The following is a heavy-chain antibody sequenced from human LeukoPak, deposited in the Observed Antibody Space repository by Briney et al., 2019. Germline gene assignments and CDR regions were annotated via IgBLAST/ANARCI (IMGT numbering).Heavy chain of an antibody. CDR2: IYYSGST. CDR1: GGSISSSSYY. V-gene: IGHV4-39*01. D-gene: IGHD2-21*01. Sequence: SETLSLTCTVSGGSISSSSYYWGWIRQPPGKGLEWIGSIYYSGSTYYNPSLKSRVTISVDTSKNQFSLKLSSVTAADTAVYYCARLFLRNYCGGDCYTFWGQGTMVTVSS. CDR3: ARLFLRNYCGGDCYTF. J-gene: IGHJ3*01.